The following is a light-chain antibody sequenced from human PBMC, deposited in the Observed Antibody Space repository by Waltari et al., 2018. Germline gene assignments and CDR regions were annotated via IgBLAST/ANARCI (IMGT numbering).Light chain of an antibody. CDR2: DVS. CDR3: SSHSNSGSYVV. J-gene: IGLJ2*01. Sequence: QSALTQPAFVSGSPGQSITISRTGTSSDVGLYNYVSWYQQHPGKAPKLMIYDVSYRPSGVSDRFSGSKSGNTASLTISGLQAEDEADYYCSSHSNSGSYVVFGGGTKLTVL. V-gene: IGLV2-14*03. CDR1: SSDVGLYNY.